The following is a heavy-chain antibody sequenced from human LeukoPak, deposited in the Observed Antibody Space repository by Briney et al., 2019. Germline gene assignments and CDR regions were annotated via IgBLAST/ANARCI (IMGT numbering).Heavy chain of an antibody. CDR1: GFTFSNAW. Sequence: PGGSLRLSCAASGFTFSNAWMSWVRQAPGKGLEWVGRIKSKTDGGTTDYAAPVKGRFTISRDDSKNTLYLQMNSLKTEDTAVYYCSVMVRGVIILSWGQGTLVTASS. CDR2: IKSKTDGGTT. J-gene: IGHJ5*02. V-gene: IGHV3-15*01. D-gene: IGHD3-10*01. CDR3: SVMVRGVIILS.